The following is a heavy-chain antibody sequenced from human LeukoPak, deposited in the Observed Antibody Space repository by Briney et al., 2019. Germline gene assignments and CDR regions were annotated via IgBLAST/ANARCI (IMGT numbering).Heavy chain of an antibody. CDR1: GGSISSYY. D-gene: IGHD2-15*01. J-gene: IGHJ6*03. CDR2: IYYSGST. CDR3: ARSVEGYCSGCSCYYYSYYMDV. V-gene: IGHV4-59*01. Sequence: PSETLSLTCTVSGGSISSYYWSWIRQRPGKGLEWTGYIYYSGSTNYNPSLKSRVTISVDTSKNQFSLKLNSVTAADTAVFYCARSVEGYCSGCSCYYYSYYMDVWGKGTTVTVSS.